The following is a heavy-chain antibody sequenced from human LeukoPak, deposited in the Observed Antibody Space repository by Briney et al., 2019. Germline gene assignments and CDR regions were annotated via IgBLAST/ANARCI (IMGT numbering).Heavy chain of an antibody. V-gene: IGHV3-23*01. Sequence: PGGSLRFSCAAAGFTFPRHAMSWVRQAPGKGLEWVASSAGSGGSTHYADSVKGRFTISRDNSQNTVYLHMNSLRADDTAVYYCAQEHFDTSGYYSRFDNWGQGILVTVSS. J-gene: IGHJ4*02. D-gene: IGHD3-22*01. CDR3: AQEHFDTSGYYSRFDN. CDR1: GFTFPRHA. CDR2: SAGSGGST.